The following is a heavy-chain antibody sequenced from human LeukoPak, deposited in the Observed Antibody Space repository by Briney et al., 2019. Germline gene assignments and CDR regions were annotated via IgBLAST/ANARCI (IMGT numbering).Heavy chain of an antibody. CDR2: IRYDGSNK. J-gene: IGHJ6*03. Sequence: GGSLRLSCAASGFIFSSYGMHWVRQAPGKGLEGVAFIRYDGSNKYYADSVKGRFTISRDNSKNTLYLQMNSLRAEDTAVYYCARDAIAVAAYYFTDVWGKGTTVTVSS. CDR1: GFIFSSYG. D-gene: IGHD6-19*01. V-gene: IGHV3-30*02. CDR3: ARDAIAVAAYYFTDV.